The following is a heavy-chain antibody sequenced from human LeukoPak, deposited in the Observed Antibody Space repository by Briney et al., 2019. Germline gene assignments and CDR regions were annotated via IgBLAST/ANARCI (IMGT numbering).Heavy chain of an antibody. D-gene: IGHD6-13*01. CDR1: GFTFSSYS. Sequence: GGSLRLSCAASGFTFSSYSMNWVRQAPGKRLEWVSSISSSSSYIYYADSVKGRFTISRDNAKNSLYLQMNSLRAEDTAVYYCAREESSSWYYFDYWGRGTLVTVSS. CDR2: ISSSSSYI. J-gene: IGHJ4*02. V-gene: IGHV3-21*01. CDR3: AREESSSWYYFDY.